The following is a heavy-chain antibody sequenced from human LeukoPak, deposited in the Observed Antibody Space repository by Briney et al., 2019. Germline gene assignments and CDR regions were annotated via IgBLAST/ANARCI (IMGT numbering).Heavy chain of an antibody. V-gene: IGHV1-69*04. CDR3: ASPPDDILTGYRDY. D-gene: IGHD3-9*01. CDR2: VIPILGIA. Sequence: SVKVSCKASGGTFSSYAISWVRQAPGQGREWMGRVIPILGIANYAQKFQGRVTITADKSTSTAYMELSSLRSEDTAVYYCASPPDDILTGYRDYWGQGTLVTVSS. CDR1: GGTFSSYA. J-gene: IGHJ4*02.